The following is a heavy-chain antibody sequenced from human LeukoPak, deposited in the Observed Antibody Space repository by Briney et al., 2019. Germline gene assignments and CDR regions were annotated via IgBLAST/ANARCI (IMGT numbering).Heavy chain of an antibody. CDR3: AKGFFGSSNYDFES. D-gene: IGHD6-13*01. CDR2: ITGSGGST. V-gene: IGHV3-23*01. CDR1: GFTFSSYA. Sequence: PGGSLRLSCAASGFTFSSYAMSWVRQAPGKGLEWVSTITGSGGSTFYADSVKGRFTISRDNSKNTLDLQMNSLRVEDTAVYYCAKGFFGSSNYDFESWGPGTLVTVSS. J-gene: IGHJ4*02.